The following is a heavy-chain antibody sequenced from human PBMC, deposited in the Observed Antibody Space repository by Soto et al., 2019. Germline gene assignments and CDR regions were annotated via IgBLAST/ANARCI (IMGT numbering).Heavy chain of an antibody. Sequence: GGSLRLSCAASGFTFSSYAMSWVRQAPGKGLEWVSAISGSGGSTYYADSVKGRFTISRDNSKNTLYLQMNSLRAEDTAVYCCAKEPHGSYYVMGNLDYWGQGTLVTVSS. CDR2: ISGSGGST. J-gene: IGHJ4*01. CDR1: GFTFSSYA. V-gene: IGHV3-23*01. CDR3: AKEPHGSYYVMGNLDY. D-gene: IGHD1-26*01.